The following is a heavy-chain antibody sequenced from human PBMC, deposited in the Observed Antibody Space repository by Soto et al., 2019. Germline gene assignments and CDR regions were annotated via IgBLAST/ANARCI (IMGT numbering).Heavy chain of an antibody. V-gene: IGHV4-30-2*01. CDR2: IYHSGST. Sequence: SETLSLTCAVSGGSISSGGYSWSWIRQPPGKGLEWIGYIYHSGSTYYNPSLKSRVTISVDRSKNQFSLKLSSVTAADTAVYYCARAGRDYYGSGSLAYFDYWGQGTLVTVSS. CDR3: ARAGRDYYGSGSLAYFDY. J-gene: IGHJ4*02. D-gene: IGHD3-10*01. CDR1: GGSISSGGYS.